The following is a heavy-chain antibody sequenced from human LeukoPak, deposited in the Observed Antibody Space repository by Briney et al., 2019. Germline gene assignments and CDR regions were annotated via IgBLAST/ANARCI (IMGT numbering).Heavy chain of an antibody. V-gene: IGHV4-30-2*01. J-gene: IGHJ4*02. CDR2: IYHSGST. D-gene: IGHD3-22*01. CDR1: GGSISSGGYS. Sequence: SQTLSLTCAVSGGSISSGGYSWSWIRQPPGKGLEWIGYIYHSGSTYYNPSLKSRVTISVDRSKNQFSLKLSSVTAADTAVYYCARGYYYDSSGYQYYFDYWGQGTLVTVSS. CDR3: ARGYYYDSSGYQYYFDY.